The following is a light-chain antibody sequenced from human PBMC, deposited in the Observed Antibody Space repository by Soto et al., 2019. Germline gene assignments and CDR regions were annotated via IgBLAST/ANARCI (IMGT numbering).Light chain of an antibody. CDR1: QSVSSTY. Sequence: ENLLTQSPGTLSLSPGERATLSCRASQSVSSTYLAWYQQTPGQAPRLLIYAASSRAPGIPDRFSGSGSGTDFFLTITNLQPEDAAIYYCQQHHRVLGYGFAQGTRLEIK. J-gene: IGKJ2*03. V-gene: IGKV3-20*01. CDR2: AAS. CDR3: QQHHRVLGYG.